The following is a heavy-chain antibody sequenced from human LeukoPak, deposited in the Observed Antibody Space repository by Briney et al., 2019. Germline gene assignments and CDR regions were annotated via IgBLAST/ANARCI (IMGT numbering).Heavy chain of an antibody. CDR3: AKALRNYVSCWYFDL. CDR1: GFTFSNYA. Sequence: PGGSLRLSCAASGFTFSNYAMSWVRQAPGKGLEWVSLISGSGGSTYYADSVKGRFTISRDNSKNTLYLQMNSLRADDTAVYYCAKALRNYVSCWYFDLWGRGTLVTVS. V-gene: IGHV3-23*01. CDR2: ISGSGGST. J-gene: IGHJ2*01. D-gene: IGHD3-10*02.